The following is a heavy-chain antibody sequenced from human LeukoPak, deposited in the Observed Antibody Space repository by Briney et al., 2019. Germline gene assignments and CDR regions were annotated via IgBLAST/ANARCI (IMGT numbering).Heavy chain of an antibody. Sequence: ASVKVSCKASGGTFSSYAISCVRQAPGQGLEWMGGIIPIFGTANYAQKFQGRVTITTDESTSTAYMELSSLRSEDTAVYYCARECYYDSSGYYYAGWFDPWGQGTLVTVSS. CDR1: GGTFSSYA. V-gene: IGHV1-69*05. CDR3: ARECYYDSSGYYYAGWFDP. CDR2: IIPIFGTA. D-gene: IGHD3-22*01. J-gene: IGHJ5*02.